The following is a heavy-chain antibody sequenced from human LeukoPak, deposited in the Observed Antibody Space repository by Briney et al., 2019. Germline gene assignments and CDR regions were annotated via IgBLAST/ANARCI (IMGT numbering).Heavy chain of an antibody. J-gene: IGHJ4*02. CDR3: ARDSSDYGDYYFDY. Sequence: GGSLRLSCAASGFTFSSYAMHWVRQAPGKGLERVAVISYDGGNKYYADSVKGRFTISRDNSKNTLYLQMNSLRAEDTAVYYCARDSSDYGDYYFDYWGQGTLVTVSS. CDR2: ISYDGGNK. V-gene: IGHV3-30*04. D-gene: IGHD4-17*01. CDR1: GFTFSSYA.